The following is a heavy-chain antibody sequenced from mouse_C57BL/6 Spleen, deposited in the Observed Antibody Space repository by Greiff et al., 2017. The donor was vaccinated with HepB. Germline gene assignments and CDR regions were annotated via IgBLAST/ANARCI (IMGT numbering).Heavy chain of an antibody. V-gene: IGHV1-22*01. CDR3: ARTAMVTSYFDY. Sequence: EVQLQQSGPELVKPGASVKMSCKASGYTFTDYNMHWVKQSHGKSLEWIGYINPNNGGTSYNQKFKGKATLTVNKSSSTAYMELRSLTSEDSAVYYCARTAMVTSYFDYWGQGTTLTVSS. CDR2: INPNNGGT. J-gene: IGHJ2*01. CDR1: GYTFTDYN. D-gene: IGHD2-1*01.